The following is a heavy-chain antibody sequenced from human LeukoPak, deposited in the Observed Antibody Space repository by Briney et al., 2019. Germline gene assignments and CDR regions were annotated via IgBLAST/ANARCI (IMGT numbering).Heavy chain of an antibody. V-gene: IGHV4-34*01. CDR3: ATSLPTDY. J-gene: IGHJ4*02. CDR1: GGSFSDYS. Sequence: PSETLSLTCAVYGGSFSDYSWSWIRQPPGKGLEWIGEIDHSGSTNYNPSLKSRVTISVDTSKNQFSLRLGSVTAADTGVYYCATSLPTDYWGQGTLVPVSS. D-gene: IGHD2-2*01. CDR2: IDHSGST.